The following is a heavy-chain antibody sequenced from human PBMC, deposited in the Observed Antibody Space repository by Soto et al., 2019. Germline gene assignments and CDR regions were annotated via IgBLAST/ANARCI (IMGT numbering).Heavy chain of an antibody. Sequence: QVQLQESGPGLVKPSETLSLTCTVSGGSITRGGYYWSWIRQHPGKGLEWIGYIYNSGTTYYNPSLKRRVTISVATSKSQFSLKLTSVAAADTALSYGARDPAPWGQGTLVTVSS. CDR1: GGSITRGGYY. V-gene: IGHV4-31*03. CDR2: IYNSGTT. CDR3: ARDPAP. J-gene: IGHJ5*02.